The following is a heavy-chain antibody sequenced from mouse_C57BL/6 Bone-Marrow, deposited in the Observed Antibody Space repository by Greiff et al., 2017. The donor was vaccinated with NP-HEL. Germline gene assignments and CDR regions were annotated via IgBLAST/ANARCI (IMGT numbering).Heavy chain of an antibody. Sequence: EVQRVESGGGLVQPGGSLKLSCAASGFTFSDYYMYWVRQTPEKRLEWVAYISNGGGSTYYPDTVKGRFTISRDNAKNTLYLQMSRLKSEDTAMYYCARGRVPHWYFDVWGTGTTVTVSS. CDR1: GFTFSDYY. V-gene: IGHV5-12*01. D-gene: IGHD2-14*01. CDR3: ARGRVPHWYFDV. CDR2: ISNGGGST. J-gene: IGHJ1*03.